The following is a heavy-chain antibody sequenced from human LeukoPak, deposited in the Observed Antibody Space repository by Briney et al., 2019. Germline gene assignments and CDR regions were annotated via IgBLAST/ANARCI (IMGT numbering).Heavy chain of an antibody. V-gene: IGHV3-23*01. Sequence: GGSLRLSCAASGFTFNTYAMNWVRQAPGKGLEWVSAITDSGGTTYYADSVKGRFTISRDNSKNTLYLQMNSLRAEDTAVYYCAKGYYDSSGIVDYWGQGTLVTVSS. CDR3: AKGYYDSSGIVDY. J-gene: IGHJ4*02. CDR1: GFTFNTYA. CDR2: ITDSGGTT. D-gene: IGHD3-22*01.